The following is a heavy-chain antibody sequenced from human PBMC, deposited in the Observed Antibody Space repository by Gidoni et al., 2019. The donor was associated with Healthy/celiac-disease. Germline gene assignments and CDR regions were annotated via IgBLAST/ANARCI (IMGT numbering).Heavy chain of an antibody. CDR2: ISGSGGST. Sequence: EVQLLESGGGLVQPGGSLRLSCAASGFTFSSYARSWVRQAPGKGLELVSAISGSGGSTYYADSVKGRFTISRDNSKNTLYLQMNSLRAEDTAVYYCAKDGDGYPDAFDIWGQGTMVTVSS. D-gene: IGHD5-12*01. J-gene: IGHJ3*02. CDR1: GFTFSSYA. CDR3: AKDGDGYPDAFDI. V-gene: IGHV3-23*01.